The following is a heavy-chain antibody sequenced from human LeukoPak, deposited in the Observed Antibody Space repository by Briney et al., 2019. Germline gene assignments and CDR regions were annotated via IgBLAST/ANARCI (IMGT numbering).Heavy chain of an antibody. D-gene: IGHD6-19*01. CDR1: GASVSSGAYY. Sequence: SETLSLTCGVSGASVSSGAYYWSWIRQPPGKGLEWIGYISDSGSTNYNLSLRSRVIMSVDTSKNQLSLKLRSVTAADTAVYYCARGLGGSSGCFGYWGQGTLVTVSS. CDR3: ARGLGGSSGCFGY. J-gene: IGHJ4*02. CDR2: ISDSGST. V-gene: IGHV4-61*08.